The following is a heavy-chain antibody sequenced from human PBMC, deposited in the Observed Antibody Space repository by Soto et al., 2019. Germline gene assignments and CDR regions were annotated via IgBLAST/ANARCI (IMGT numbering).Heavy chain of an antibody. J-gene: IGHJ6*04. D-gene: IGHD2-2*01. CDR2: INPSGGST. CDR3: ARDLPYCSSTSWCRQPGALYSYYYGRDV. CDR1: GYTFTSYY. Sequence: GASVKVSCKASGYTFTSYYMHWVRQAPGQGLEWMGIINPSGGSTSYAQKFQGRVTMTRDTSTSTVYMELSSLRSEDTAVYYCARDLPYCSSTSWCRQPGALYSYYYGRDVWGKGTTVTVHS. V-gene: IGHV1-46*01.